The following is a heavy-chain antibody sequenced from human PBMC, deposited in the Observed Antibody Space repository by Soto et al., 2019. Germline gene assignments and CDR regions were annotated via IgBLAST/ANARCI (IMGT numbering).Heavy chain of an antibody. CDR3: ARSTSGFLEWLLYYYGMDV. CDR1: GFTFSSYA. V-gene: IGHV3-23*01. CDR2: ISGSGGST. Sequence: GGSLRLSCAASGFTFSSYAMSWVRQAPGKELEWVSAISGSGGSTYYADSVKGRFTISRDNSKNTLYLQMNSLRAEDTAVYYCARSTSGFLEWLLYYYGMDVWGQGTTVTVSS. D-gene: IGHD3-3*01. J-gene: IGHJ6*02.